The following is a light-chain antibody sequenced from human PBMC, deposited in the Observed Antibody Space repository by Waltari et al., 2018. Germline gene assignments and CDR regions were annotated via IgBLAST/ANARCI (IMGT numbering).Light chain of an antibody. CDR3: QQYGSSPRT. J-gene: IGKJ1*01. Sequence: EIVLTQSPGTLSLSPGESATLPCRATQSVSSNYLAWYQQKPGQAPRLLIYGASSTATGIPDRFSGSGSGTDFTLTISRLEPEDSAVYYCQQYGSSPRTFGQGTKVEIK. CDR1: QSVSSNY. V-gene: IGKV3-20*01. CDR2: GAS.